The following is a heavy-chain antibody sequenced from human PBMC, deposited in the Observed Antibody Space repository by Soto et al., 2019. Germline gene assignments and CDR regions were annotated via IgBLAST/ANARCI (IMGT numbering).Heavy chain of an antibody. J-gene: IGHJ4*02. V-gene: IGHV3-53*04. CDR2: IYSGGST. Sequence: EVQLVESGGGLVQPGGSLRLSCAASEFTVTSHYMSWVRQAPGKGLEWVSVIYSGGSTYYADFVKGRFTISRDNSKNTVYLQMNSLRAEDTAVYYCARATYCTGGNCLLDYWGQGTLVTVSS. CDR3: ARATYCTGGNCLLDY. CDR1: EFTVTSHY. D-gene: IGHD2-15*01.